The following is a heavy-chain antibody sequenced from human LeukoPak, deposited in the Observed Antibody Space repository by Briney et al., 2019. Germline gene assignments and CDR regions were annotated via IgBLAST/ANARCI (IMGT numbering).Heavy chain of an antibody. Sequence: ASVKVSCKASGYTLTSYDMNWVRQATGQGLEWMGWINPNSGNTGYAQKFQGRVTITRNTSISTAYMELSRLRSEDTAVYYCARGPRYHTNWFDPWGQGTLVTVSS. CDR3: ARGPRYHTNWFDP. J-gene: IGHJ5*02. D-gene: IGHD2-2*01. V-gene: IGHV1-8*03. CDR2: INPNSGNT. CDR1: GYTLTSYD.